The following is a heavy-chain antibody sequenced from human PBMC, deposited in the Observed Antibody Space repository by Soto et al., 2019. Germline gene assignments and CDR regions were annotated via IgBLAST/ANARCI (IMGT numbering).Heavy chain of an antibody. CDR3: ARVSPYSDYDY. V-gene: IGHV3-64*01. CDR1: GFTFSSYA. D-gene: IGHD4-4*01. J-gene: IGHJ4*02. CDR2: ITTNGGST. Sequence: EVQLVESGGGLVQPGGSLRLSCAASGFTFSSYAMHWVRQAPGKALEYVSAITTNGGSTYYANSVKGRFTISRDNSKNTLYLQLGSLRAEDMAVYYCARVSPYSDYDYWGQGTLVIVSS.